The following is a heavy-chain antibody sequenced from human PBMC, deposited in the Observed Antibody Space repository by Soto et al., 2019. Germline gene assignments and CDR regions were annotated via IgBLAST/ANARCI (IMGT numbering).Heavy chain of an antibody. J-gene: IGHJ5*02. D-gene: IGHD2-2*01. V-gene: IGHV1-24*01. CDR1: GYTLTELS. Sequence: QVQLVQSGAEVKKPGASVKVSCKVSGYTLTELSMLWVRQAPGKGLEWMGGFDPEDGETIYAQKFQGRVTMTEDTSTDTAYMELSSLRSEDTAVYYCATGGPSAAPVVLGFDPWGQGTLVTVSS. CDR3: ATGGPSAAPVVLGFDP. CDR2: FDPEDGET.